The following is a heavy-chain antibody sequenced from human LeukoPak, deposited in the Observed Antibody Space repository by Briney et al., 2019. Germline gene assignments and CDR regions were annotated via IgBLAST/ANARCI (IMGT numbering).Heavy chain of an antibody. CDR3: AKVGSLSRGRNWVDP. Sequence: SETLSLTCTVSGGSINTYFCSWIRQPAGKGLEWIGRIDASGSINYNPSLKSRVTMSVDRSKNQSSLKLSSVTAADTAVYYCAKVGSLSRGRNWVDPWGQGTLVTVSS. CDR1: GGSINTYF. J-gene: IGHJ5*02. D-gene: IGHD2-15*01. V-gene: IGHV4-4*07. CDR2: IDASGSI.